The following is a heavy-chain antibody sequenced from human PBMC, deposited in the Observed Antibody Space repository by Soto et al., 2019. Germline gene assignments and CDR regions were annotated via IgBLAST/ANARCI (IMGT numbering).Heavy chain of an antibody. V-gene: IGHV1-2*04. Sequence: ASVKVSCKASGYTFTGFHIHWVRQAPGQGLEWMGWINPNGGGRNYAQKFQGWVTMTRDTSISTAYMELSRLKSDDTAVYYCARGSVGPTTDFDYWGQGTLVTVS. D-gene: IGHD1-26*01. J-gene: IGHJ4*02. CDR1: GYTFTGFH. CDR3: ARGSVGPTTDFDY. CDR2: INPNGGGR.